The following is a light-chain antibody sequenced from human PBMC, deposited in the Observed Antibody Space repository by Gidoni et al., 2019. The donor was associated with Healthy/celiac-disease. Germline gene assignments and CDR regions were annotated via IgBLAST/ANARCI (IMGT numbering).Light chain of an antibody. CDR2: AAS. J-gene: IGKJ1*01. V-gene: IGKV1-39*01. Sequence: IHMPPSPSSLSASVGHRVTITCRASQSISSYLNWYQQKPGKAPKLLIYAASSVPTGVPSRFSGRGSGTDFTLTISSLQPEDFATYYCQQSDSTPWTFGQGTKVEIK. CDR3: QQSDSTPWT. CDR1: QSISSY.